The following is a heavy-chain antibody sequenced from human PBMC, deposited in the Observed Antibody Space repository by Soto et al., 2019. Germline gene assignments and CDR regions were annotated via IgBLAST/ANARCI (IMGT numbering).Heavy chain of an antibody. CDR2: SYYSVTT. V-gene: IGHV4-30-2*03. D-gene: IGHD1-20*01. J-gene: IGHJ5*02. Sequence: ISVKCRVEGASIREESRSRRWLRHQPGQGLEWIGSSYYSVTTYFNPSLKSRATISVDTSKNQFSLRLTSVTAADTAIYYCTRRHKWNDNYFDIWGPGALVTVSS. CDR3: TRRHKWNDNYFDI. CDR1: GASIREESRS.